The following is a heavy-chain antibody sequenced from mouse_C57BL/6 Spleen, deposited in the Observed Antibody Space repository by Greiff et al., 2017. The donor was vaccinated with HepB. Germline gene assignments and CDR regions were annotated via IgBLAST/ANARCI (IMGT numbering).Heavy chain of an antibody. CDR1: GYTFTSYW. V-gene: IGHV1-69*01. CDR3: ARYYYGSSYGYFDV. Sequence: QVQLQQPGAELVMPGASVKLSCKASGYTFTSYWMHWVKQRPGQGLEWIGEIDPSDSYTSYNQKFKGKSTLTVDKSSSTAYMQLSSLTSEDSAVYYCARYYYGSSYGYFDVWGTGTTVTVSS. CDR2: IDPSDSYT. D-gene: IGHD1-1*01. J-gene: IGHJ1*03.